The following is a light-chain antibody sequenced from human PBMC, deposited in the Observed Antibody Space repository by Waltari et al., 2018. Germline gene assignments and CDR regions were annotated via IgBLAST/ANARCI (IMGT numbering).Light chain of an antibody. Sequence: SYDLTQPPSVSVSPGQTASISCSGEGLGNRYAYWYQQKPGQSPVLVIYQDNRRPSGIPARFSGSNSGNTATLTISGTQPMDEADYYCQASDDTVVFGGGTELTVL. CDR3: QASDDTVV. J-gene: IGLJ2*01. CDR1: GLGNRY. V-gene: IGLV3-1*01. CDR2: QDN.